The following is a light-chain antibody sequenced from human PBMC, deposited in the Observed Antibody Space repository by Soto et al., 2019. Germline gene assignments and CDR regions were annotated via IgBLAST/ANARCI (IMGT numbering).Light chain of an antibody. V-gene: IGLV1-40*01. CDR1: SSNIGAGYD. Sequence: QSVLTQPPSVSGAPGQRVTISCTGSSSNIGAGYDVHWYQQLPGTAPKLLIYGNSNRPSGVPDRFSSSKSGTSASLAITGLQAEDEADYYCQSYDSSLSGAVFGGGIQPTVL. CDR3: QSYDSSLSGAV. CDR2: GNS. J-gene: IGLJ7*01.